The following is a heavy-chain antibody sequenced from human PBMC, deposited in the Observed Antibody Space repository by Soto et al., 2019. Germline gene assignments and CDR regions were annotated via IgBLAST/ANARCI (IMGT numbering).Heavy chain of an antibody. CDR1: GFTFDIYT. J-gene: IGHJ6*02. V-gene: IGHV3-21*01. D-gene: IGHD6-13*01. CDR3: ARYQRNSWYGTDYYSMDV. CDR2: ISSRSDYI. Sequence: EVQLVESGGGLVKPGGSLRLSCAASGFTFDIYTMNWVRQAPGKGLEWVSSISSRSDYIYYTDSVKGRFTISRDNAENSLYLQMSSLGAEDTAVYYCARYQRNSWYGTDYYSMDVWGQGTTVTVSS.